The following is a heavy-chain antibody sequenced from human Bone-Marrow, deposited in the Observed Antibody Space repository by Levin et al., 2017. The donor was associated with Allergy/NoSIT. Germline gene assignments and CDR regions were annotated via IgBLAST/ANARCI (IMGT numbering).Heavy chain of an antibody. V-gene: IGHV3-74*01. CDR3: TRVYKSNYGKFHY. Sequence: GGSLRLSCAASGFTFSSYSMHWVRQAPGKGLVWVARLKSDGRSTTYADSVKGRFTISRDNAESTLYLQMNSLRVEDTAVYYCTRVYKSNYGKFHYWGQGTLVTVSS. J-gene: IGHJ4*02. CDR1: GFTFSSYS. CDR2: LKSDGRST. D-gene: IGHD4-11*01.